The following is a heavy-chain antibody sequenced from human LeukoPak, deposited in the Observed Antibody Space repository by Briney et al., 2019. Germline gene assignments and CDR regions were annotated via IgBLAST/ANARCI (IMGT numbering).Heavy chain of an antibody. D-gene: IGHD3-3*01. CDR2: IKSKTDGGTT. V-gene: IGHV3-15*01. CDR3: ARAKYILGCFPTSLDY. CDR1: GFTFSNAW. Sequence: NSGGSLRLSWASSGFTFSNAWMSWVRQAPGKGLEWVGRIKSKTDGGTTDYAAPVKGRFTISGDDSKNTVSLQMNSVKTEDTAVYYCARAKYILGCFPTSLDYWGQGTLVTVSS. J-gene: IGHJ4*02.